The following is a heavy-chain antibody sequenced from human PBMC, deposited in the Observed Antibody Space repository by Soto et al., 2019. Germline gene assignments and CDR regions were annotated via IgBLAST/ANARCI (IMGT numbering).Heavy chain of an antibody. D-gene: IGHD5-12*01. CDR1: GFTFSSYS. Sequence: EVQLVESGGGLVKPGGSLRLSCAASGFTFSSYSMNWVRQAPGKGLEWVSSISSSSSYIYYADSVKGRFTISRDNAKNSLYLQMNSLRAEDTAVYYCARDGYSGYDWEFDFDYWGQGTLVTVSS. CDR2: ISSSSSYI. J-gene: IGHJ4*02. CDR3: ARDGYSGYDWEFDFDY. V-gene: IGHV3-21*01.